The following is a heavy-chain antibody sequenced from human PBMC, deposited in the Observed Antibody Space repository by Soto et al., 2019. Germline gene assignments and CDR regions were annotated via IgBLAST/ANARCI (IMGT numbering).Heavy chain of an antibody. CDR3: ARDLGWAFDC. CDR1: GFTFSSFS. CDR2: IGGGGRLI. V-gene: IGHV3-48*02. Sequence: EVQLVESGGGLVQRGGSLRLSCAASGFTFSSFSMNCVRQAPGRGLEWISYIGGGGRLISYADSVKGRFAISRDNAQNSLSLQMDSLRDEDTAVYYCARDLGWAFDCWGQGTLVTVSS. D-gene: IGHD6-19*01. J-gene: IGHJ4*02.